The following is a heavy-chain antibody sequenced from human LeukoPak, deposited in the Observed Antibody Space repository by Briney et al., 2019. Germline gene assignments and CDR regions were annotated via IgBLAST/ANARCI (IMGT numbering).Heavy chain of an antibody. D-gene: IGHD3-22*01. CDR1: GYTFTSYD. Sequence: ASVKVSCKASGYTFTSYDINWVRQATGQGLEWKGWMNPNSGNTGYAQKFQGRVTMTRNTSISTAYMELSSLRSEDTAVYHCARLYYYDSSGYSYYYYYGMDVWGQGTTVTVSS. CDR3: ARLYYYDSSGYSYYYYYGMDV. J-gene: IGHJ6*02. V-gene: IGHV1-8*01. CDR2: MNPNSGNT.